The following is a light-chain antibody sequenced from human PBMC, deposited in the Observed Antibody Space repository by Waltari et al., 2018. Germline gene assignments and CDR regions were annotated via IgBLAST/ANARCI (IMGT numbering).Light chain of an antibody. V-gene: IGKV3-11*01. Sequence: EVVLTQSPATLSLSPGARATLSCRDSRNVEIYLAWYQQRPGQPPRLLIYDASNRATDIPARFSGSGSGTDFTLTISSLEPEDFAVYYCQQRKFWPPLTFGGGTKVEIK. CDR3: QQRKFWPPLT. CDR2: DAS. CDR1: RNVEIY. J-gene: IGKJ4*01.